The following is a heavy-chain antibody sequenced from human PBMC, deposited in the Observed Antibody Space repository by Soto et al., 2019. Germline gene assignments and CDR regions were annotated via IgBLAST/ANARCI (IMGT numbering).Heavy chain of an antibody. CDR3: ARERGVLSEALDI. V-gene: IGHV6-1*01. J-gene: IGHJ3*02. CDR1: GDSVSSNSAA. CDR2: TYYRSKWYN. Sequence: SQTLSLTCAISGDSVSSNSAAWNWLRQSPSRGLEWLGRTYYRSKWYNDYLISVKSRITINPDTSKNQFYLQLNSVTPEDTAVYYCARERGVLSEALDIWGQGTVVTVSS. D-gene: IGHD3-10*01.